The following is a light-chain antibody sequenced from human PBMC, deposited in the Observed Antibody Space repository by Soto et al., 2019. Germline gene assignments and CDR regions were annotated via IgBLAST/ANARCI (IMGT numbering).Light chain of an antibody. CDR3: SRLA. J-gene: IGKJ4*01. Sequence: ELVLTQSPATLSLSPGERATLSCRVSQSISTHLAWYQQKPGQAPRLLITDSSKRATGIPARFSGSGSGTDFTLIISSLEPEDFALYYCSRLAFGGGTKVEIK. CDR2: DSS. CDR1: QSISTH. V-gene: IGKV3-11*01.